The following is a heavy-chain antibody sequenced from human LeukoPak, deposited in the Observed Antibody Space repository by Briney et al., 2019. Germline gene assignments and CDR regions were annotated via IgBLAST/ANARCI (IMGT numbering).Heavy chain of an antibody. J-gene: IGHJ3*02. Sequence: AASVKVSCKASGGTFSSYAISWVRQAPGQGLEWMGGIIPIFGTANYAQKFQGRVTITTDESTSTAYMELSSLRSEDTAVYYCATHTNLGYCSSTSCPPLWAFDIWGQGTMVTVSS. CDR2: IIPIFGTA. CDR3: ATHTNLGYCSSTSCPPLWAFDI. D-gene: IGHD2-2*01. V-gene: IGHV1-69*05. CDR1: GGTFSSYA.